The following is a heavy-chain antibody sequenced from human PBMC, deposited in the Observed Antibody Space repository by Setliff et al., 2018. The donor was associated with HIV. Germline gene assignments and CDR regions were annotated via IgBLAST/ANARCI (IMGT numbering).Heavy chain of an antibody. V-gene: IGHV1-3*01. Sequence: VASVKVSCKGSGYAFVTYAMHWVRQAPGQRLEWMGWINAGTGDIEYSQKFQGRVTITRDRSANTVYMELIRLTSADTAVYYCARGHDVRTGESAFDIWGQGTTVTVSS. CDR3: ARGHDVRTGESAFDI. CDR2: INAGTGDI. J-gene: IGHJ3*02. CDR1: GYAFVTYA. D-gene: IGHD3-3*01.